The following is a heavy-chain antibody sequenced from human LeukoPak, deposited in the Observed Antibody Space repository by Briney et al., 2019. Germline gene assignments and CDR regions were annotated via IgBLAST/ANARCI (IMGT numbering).Heavy chain of an antibody. CDR3: ARAGREQLVWTFDY. CDR2: ISAYNGNT. Sequence: ASVKVSCKASGYTFTSYGISWVRQAPGQGLEWMGWISAYNGNTNYPQKLQGRVTITADESTSTAYMELSSLRSEDTAVYYCARAGREQLVWTFDYWGQGTLVTVSS. CDR1: GYTFTSYG. J-gene: IGHJ4*02. D-gene: IGHD6-6*01. V-gene: IGHV1-18*01.